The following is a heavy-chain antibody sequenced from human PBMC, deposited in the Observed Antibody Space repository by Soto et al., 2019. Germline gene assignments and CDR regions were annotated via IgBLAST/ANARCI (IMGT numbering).Heavy chain of an antibody. D-gene: IGHD6-19*01. CDR1: GFPFSSNW. V-gene: IGHV3-7*01. Sequence: EVHLVESGGGLVQPGGSLRLSCAASGFPFSSNWMSWVRQAPGKGPEWVANIRKDGSEKYYLDSVRGRFTISRDNAKNSLYLPMNSLRAEDTAVYYCAKGGRNSAWYWRDWGQGTLVTVSS. CDR3: AKGGRNSAWYWRD. J-gene: IGHJ4*02. CDR2: IRKDGSEK.